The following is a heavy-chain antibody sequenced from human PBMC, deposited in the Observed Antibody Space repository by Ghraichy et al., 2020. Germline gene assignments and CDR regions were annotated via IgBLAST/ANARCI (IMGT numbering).Heavy chain of an antibody. J-gene: IGHJ4*02. V-gene: IGHV4-59*01. D-gene: IGHD5-18*01. CDR1: GGSINSYY. CDR3: ARSVGGAYSYGPDY. Sequence: SETLSLTYTVSGGSINSYYWSWIRQPPGKGLEWIRYSYYSGSTNYNPSLKSRVTISVDTSKNQFSLKLSSVTAADTAVYYCARSVGGAYSYGPDYWGQGTLVTVSS. CDR2: SYYSGST.